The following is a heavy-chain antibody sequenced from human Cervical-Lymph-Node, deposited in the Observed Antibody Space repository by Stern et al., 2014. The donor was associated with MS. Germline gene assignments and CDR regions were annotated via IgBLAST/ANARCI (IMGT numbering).Heavy chain of an antibody. CDR1: GGSISSSSDY. CDR3: TGLPDY. Sequence: QVQLQESGPGLVKPSETLSLTCTVSGGSISSSSDYWGWIRQPPGRGLGWVEILYKNGNPSYTPSHKSRLNVSVDTPKNHLPLQLSSVTAADTAVYYCTGLPDYWGQGTLVTVSS. CDR2: LYKNGNP. J-gene: IGHJ4*02. V-gene: IGHV4-39*01.